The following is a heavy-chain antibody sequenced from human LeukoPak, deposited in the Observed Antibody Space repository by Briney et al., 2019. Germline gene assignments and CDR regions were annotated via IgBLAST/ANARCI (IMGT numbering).Heavy chain of an antibody. J-gene: IGHJ4*02. Sequence: ASVKVSCKASGYTFTSYYMHWVRQAPGQGLEWMGIINPSGGSTSYAQKFQGRVTMTRDMSTSTVYMELSSLRSEDTAVYYCAMRIAVAGNDYWGQGTLVTVSS. D-gene: IGHD6-19*01. CDR1: GYTFTSYY. CDR2: INPSGGST. CDR3: AMRIAVAGNDY. V-gene: IGHV1-46*01.